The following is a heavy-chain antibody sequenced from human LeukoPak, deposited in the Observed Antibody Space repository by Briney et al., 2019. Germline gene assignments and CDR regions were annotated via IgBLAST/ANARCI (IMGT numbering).Heavy chain of an antibody. CDR3: ANYGYCSSTSCEGPIDY. CDR1: GFTFSSYS. Sequence: GGSLRLSCAASGFTFSSYSMSWVRQAPGKGLEWVSGIIGSGGSTYYADSVKGRFTISRDNSKNTLYLQMNSLRAEDTAVYYCANYGYCSSTSCEGPIDYWGQGTLVTVSS. J-gene: IGHJ4*02. CDR2: IIGSGGST. V-gene: IGHV3-23*01. D-gene: IGHD2-2*01.